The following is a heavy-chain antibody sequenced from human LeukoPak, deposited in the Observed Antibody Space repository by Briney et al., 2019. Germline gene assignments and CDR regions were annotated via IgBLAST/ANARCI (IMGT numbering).Heavy chain of an antibody. CDR3: ARDEAYRKGAFDI. Sequence: GGSLRLSCAASGFTFSSYAMSWVRQAPGKGLEWVSYISSSSSTIYYADSVKGRFTISRDNAKNSLYLQMNSLRAEDTAVYYCARDEAYRKGAFDIWGQGTMVTVSS. CDR1: GFTFSSYA. J-gene: IGHJ3*02. D-gene: IGHD4-11*01. CDR2: ISSSSSTI. V-gene: IGHV3-48*01.